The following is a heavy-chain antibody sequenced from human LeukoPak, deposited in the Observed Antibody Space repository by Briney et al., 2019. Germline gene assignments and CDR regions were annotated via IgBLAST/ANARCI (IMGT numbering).Heavy chain of an antibody. V-gene: IGHV1-46*01. Sequence: ASVKVSCKASGYTFTSYYIHWLRQAPGQGLEWMAIINPSGGSTTYAQKFQGRVTMTRDTSTSTVYMELSSLRSEDTAVYYCARDSRPSYDSSAYYYPGDYWGQGTLVTVSS. CDR1: GYTFTSYY. CDR3: ARDSRPSYDSSAYYYPGDY. J-gene: IGHJ4*02. CDR2: INPSGGST. D-gene: IGHD3-22*01.